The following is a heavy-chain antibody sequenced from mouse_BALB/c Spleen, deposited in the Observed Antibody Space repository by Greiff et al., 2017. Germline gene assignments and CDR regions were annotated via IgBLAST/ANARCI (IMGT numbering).Heavy chain of an antibody. CDR2: IYPGNGDT. J-gene: IGHJ3*01. CDR3: AREGNYYYGSSPWFAY. D-gene: IGHD1-1*01. CDR1: GYTFTSYN. V-gene: IGHV1-12*01. Sequence: LQQPGAELVKPGASVKMSCKASGYTFTSYNMHWVKQTPGQGLEWIGAIYPGNGDTSYNQKFKGKATLTADKSSSTAYMQLSSLTSEDSAVYYCAREGNYYYGSSPWFAYWGQGTLVTVSA.